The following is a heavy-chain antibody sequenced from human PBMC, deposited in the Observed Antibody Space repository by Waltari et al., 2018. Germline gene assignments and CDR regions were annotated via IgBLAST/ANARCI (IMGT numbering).Heavy chain of an antibody. CDR1: GGSISSYY. Sequence: QVQLQESGPGLVKPSETLSLTCTVSGGSISSYYWSWIRQPPGKGLEWIGYIYYSGSTNYNPSLKSRVTISVDTSKNQFSLKLSSVTAADTAAYYCARDRAGGRDGYNFDYWGQGTLVTVSS. CDR3: ARDRAGGRDGYNFDY. V-gene: IGHV4-59*01. D-gene: IGHD5-12*01. J-gene: IGHJ4*02. CDR2: IYYSGST.